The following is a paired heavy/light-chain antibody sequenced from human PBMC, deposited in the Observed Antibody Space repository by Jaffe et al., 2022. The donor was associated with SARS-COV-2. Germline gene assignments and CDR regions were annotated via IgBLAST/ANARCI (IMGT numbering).Heavy chain of an antibody. J-gene: IGHJ6*03. CDR3: GRETTTGGRYYMDV. CDR2: INTDGSSP. D-gene: IGHD1-1*01. Sequence: EVQLVESGGGLVQPGGSLRLSCAASGFTFGTYYMHWVRQAPEKGLVWVSRINTDGSSPTYADSVKGRFTISRDNAKNTLYLQMNSLRAEDTAVYYCGRETTTGGRYYMDVWGEGTTVTVSS. V-gene: IGHV3-74*01. CDR1: GFTFGTYY.
Light chain of an antibody. CDR1: QSISSN. CDR3: QQYNNWPLT. Sequence: EIVMTQSPATLSVYPGERAILSCRASQSISSNLAWYQQVPGQAPRLLIYEASTRATGIPARFSGRGSGTEFTLTIGSLQSEDFAVYYCQQYNNWPLTFGGGTKVEIK. J-gene: IGKJ4*01. CDR2: EAS. V-gene: IGKV3-15*01.